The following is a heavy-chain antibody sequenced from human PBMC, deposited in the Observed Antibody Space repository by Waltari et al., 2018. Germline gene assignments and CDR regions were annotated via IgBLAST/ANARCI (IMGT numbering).Heavy chain of an antibody. V-gene: IGHV3-23*01. CDR1: GLPFSRNP. CDR2: ISGRGGST. J-gene: IGHJ3*01. Sequence: EVQLLESGGGLVQPGGSLRLSCAASGLPFSRNPRGGFRQAPGKGLEWVSAISGRGGSTYYADSVKGRFTISRDNSKNTLYLQMNSLRAEDTAVYYCAKARDYGDYQVWGQGTMVTVSS. CDR3: AKARDYGDYQV. D-gene: IGHD4-17*01.